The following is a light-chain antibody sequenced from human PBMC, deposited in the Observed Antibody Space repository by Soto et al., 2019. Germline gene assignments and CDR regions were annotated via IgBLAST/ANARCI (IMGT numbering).Light chain of an antibody. CDR3: QEYNTYS. Sequence: DIQMTQSPPTLSASVGDRVTITCRASRIIGNWLAWYQQKPGKAPKLLIYGASTLERGVPSRFSGSGSGTEFTLTISSLQPDYFATYYCQEYNTYSFGQGTHLEIK. CDR1: RIIGNW. CDR2: GAS. V-gene: IGKV1-5*03. J-gene: IGKJ2*01.